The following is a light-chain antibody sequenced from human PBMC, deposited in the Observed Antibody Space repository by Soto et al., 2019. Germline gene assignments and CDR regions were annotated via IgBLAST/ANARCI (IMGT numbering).Light chain of an antibody. CDR1: QRVDRY. J-gene: IGKJ1*01. CDR2: AAP. CDR3: QQTYIRPWT. V-gene: IGKV1-39*01. Sequence: IQMTQSPSSLSAFVGYRVTITCRASQRVDRYLNWYQQKPGRAPNLLIYAAPSLQSGVPSRFSGSGSGADFTLTISSLQLEDFATYFCQQTYIRPWTFGQGTKVDI.